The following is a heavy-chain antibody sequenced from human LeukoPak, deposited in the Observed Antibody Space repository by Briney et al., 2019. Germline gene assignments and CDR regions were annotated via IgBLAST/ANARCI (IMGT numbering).Heavy chain of an antibody. CDR2: IYPGDSDT. Sequence: GESLKISCKGSGSIFTAYWIGWVRQMPGKGLEWMGIIYPGDSDTRYSPSFQGQVTISADKSITTAYLQWSSLKASDTAMYYCARSLRYSSSWYWDYWGQGTLVTVSS. J-gene: IGHJ4*02. D-gene: IGHD6-13*01. CDR3: ARSLRYSSSWYWDY. V-gene: IGHV5-51*01. CDR1: GSIFTAYW.